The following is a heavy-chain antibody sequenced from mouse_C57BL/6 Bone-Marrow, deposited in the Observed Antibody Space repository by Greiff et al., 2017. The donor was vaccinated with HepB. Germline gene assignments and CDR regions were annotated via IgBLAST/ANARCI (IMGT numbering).Heavy chain of an antibody. V-gene: IGHV7-1*01. CDR3: ARDAELGDAMDY. Sequence: EVKVVESGGGLIQSGRSLRLSCATSGFTFSDFYMEWVRQAPGKGLEWIAASRNKANDYTTEYSASVKGRFIVSRDTSQSILYLQMNALRAEDTAIYYWARDAELGDAMDYWGQGTSVTVSS. D-gene: IGHD4-1*01. CDR1: GFTFSDFY. J-gene: IGHJ4*01. CDR2: SRNKANDYTT.